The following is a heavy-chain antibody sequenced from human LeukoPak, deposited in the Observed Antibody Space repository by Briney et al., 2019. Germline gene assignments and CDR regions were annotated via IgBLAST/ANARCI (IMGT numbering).Heavy chain of an antibody. CDR3: ARGLWSFDD. CDR1: GGSISSASYC. V-gene: IGHV4-61*02. D-gene: IGHD2-21*01. Sequence: SETLSLTCTVSGGSISSASYCWSWIRQPAGKGLEWIGRIYTSGSTNHNPSLESRVTISLDTSKNQFSLKLSSVTAADTAVYYCARGLWSFDDWGQGTLVTVSS. CDR2: IYTSGST. J-gene: IGHJ4*02.